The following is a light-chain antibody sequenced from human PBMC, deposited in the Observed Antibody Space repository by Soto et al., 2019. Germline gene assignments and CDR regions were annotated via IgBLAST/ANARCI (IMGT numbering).Light chain of an antibody. CDR3: LQPLQTPWT. J-gene: IGKJ1*01. CDR2: LAS. Sequence: DIVMTQSPLSLPVTPGEPASISCRSSQSLLHSNGYNYLDWYVQKPGQSPQLLISLASNRASGVPDRFSGSGSGTDFTLKISRVEAEDVGVYYCLQPLQTPWTFGQGTKVDIK. CDR1: QSLLHSNGYNY. V-gene: IGKV2-28*01.